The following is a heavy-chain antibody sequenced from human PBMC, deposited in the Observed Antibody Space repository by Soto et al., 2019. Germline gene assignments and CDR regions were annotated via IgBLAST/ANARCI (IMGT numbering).Heavy chain of an antibody. CDR1: VGSISSYY. D-gene: IGHD4-17*01. V-gene: IGHV4-59*01. CDR2: IYYSGST. Sequence: ETLSLTCTVSVGSISSYYWTWIRQPPGKGLEWIGYIYYSGSTNYNPSLKSRVAISVDTSKNQFSLKLSSVTAADTAVYYCARGGVGDYVSRHYYYYGMDVWGQGTTVTVYS. CDR3: ARGGVGDYVSRHYYYYGMDV. J-gene: IGHJ6*02.